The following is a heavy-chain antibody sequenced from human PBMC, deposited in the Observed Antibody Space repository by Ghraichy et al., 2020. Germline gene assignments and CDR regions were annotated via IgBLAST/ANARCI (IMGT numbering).Heavy chain of an antibody. CDR2: IRGSGSTI. J-gene: IGHJ4*02. CDR3: ARDPGFGEADY. Sequence: GGSLRLSCAASGFIFSNYEMNWVRQAPGKGLEWVSYIRGSGSTIYYADSVKGRFTISRDNAKNSLYLQMNSLRVEDTAIYYCARDPGFGEADYWGQGTLVTVSS. D-gene: IGHD3-10*01. V-gene: IGHV3-48*03. CDR1: GFIFSNYE.